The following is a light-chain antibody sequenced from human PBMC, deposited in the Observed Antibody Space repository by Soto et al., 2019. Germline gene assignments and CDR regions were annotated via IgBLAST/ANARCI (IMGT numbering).Light chain of an antibody. CDR2: KTS. Sequence: DIQMTQSPSSLSASLGDRVTITFRASQTISSWLAWYQQKPGKAPKLLIYKTSSLDSGVPSRFSGSGSGTEFTLTISGLQADDFATYYCQQYDSYSGTFGQGTKV. V-gene: IGKV1-5*03. CDR1: QTISSW. CDR3: QQYDSYSGT. J-gene: IGKJ1*01.